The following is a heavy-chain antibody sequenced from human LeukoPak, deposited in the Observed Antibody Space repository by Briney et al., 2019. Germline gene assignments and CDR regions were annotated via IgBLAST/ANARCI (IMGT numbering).Heavy chain of an antibody. CDR2: INPNSGDT. CDR3: ARDYYDIAGFDY. J-gene: IGHJ4*02. Sequence: GASVKVSCKASGYTFSGYYMHWVRQAPGQGLEWMGWINPNSGDTNYAQKLQGRVTMTTDTSTSTAYMELRSLRSDDTAVYYCARDYYDIAGFDYWGQGTLVTVSS. D-gene: IGHD3-22*01. CDR1: GYTFSGYY. V-gene: IGHV1-2*02.